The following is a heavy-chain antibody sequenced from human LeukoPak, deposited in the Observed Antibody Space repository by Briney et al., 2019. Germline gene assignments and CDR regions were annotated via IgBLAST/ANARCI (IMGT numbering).Heavy chain of an antibody. Sequence: SETLSLTCTVSGGSISSSSYYWVWSRQPPGKGLEWIGSIYYTGSTYYRTSLKSRVTISVDTSKNQFSLKLSSVTAADTALYYCARRYDSGLDYWGQGTLVTVSS. V-gene: IGHV4-39*01. CDR3: ARRYDSGLDY. CDR2: IYYTGST. D-gene: IGHD2-2*01. J-gene: IGHJ4*02. CDR1: GGSISSSSYY.